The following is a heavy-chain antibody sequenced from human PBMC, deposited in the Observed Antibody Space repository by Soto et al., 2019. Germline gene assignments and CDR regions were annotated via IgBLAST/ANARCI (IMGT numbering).Heavy chain of an antibody. J-gene: IGHJ4*02. CDR2: ISGSGGST. D-gene: IGHD5-12*01. Sequence: EVQLLESGGGLVQPGGSLRLSCAASGFTFSSYAMSWVLQAPGKGLEWVSAISGSGGSTYYADSVKGRFTISRDNSKNTLYLQMNSLRAEDTAVYYCATWYSGYDWYSDYWGQGTLVTVSS. CDR3: ATWYSGYDWYSDY. CDR1: GFTFSSYA. V-gene: IGHV3-23*01.